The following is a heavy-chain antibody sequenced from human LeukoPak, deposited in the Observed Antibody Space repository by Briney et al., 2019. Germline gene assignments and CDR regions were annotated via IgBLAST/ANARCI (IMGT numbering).Heavy chain of an antibody. V-gene: IGHV3-7*01. CDR2: INRDGSEQ. CDR1: GFTFSSYW. D-gene: IGHD1-26*01. Sequence: AGGSLRLSCAASGFTFSSYWMTWARHIPGKGLEWVANINRDGSEQHYVESVKGRFTISRDNGRNSLYLQMDSLRVDDTAVYYCAKVGAWELQRVFENWGQGTLVTVSS. CDR3: AKVGAWELQRVFEN. J-gene: IGHJ4*02.